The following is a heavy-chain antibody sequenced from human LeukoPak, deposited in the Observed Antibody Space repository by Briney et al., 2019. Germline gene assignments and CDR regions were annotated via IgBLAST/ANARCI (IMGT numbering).Heavy chain of an antibody. D-gene: IGHD4-17*01. Sequence: GGSLRLSCAASGFPFRNAWMSWVRQAPGKGLEWVGRIKSKTDGGKTDYAAPVKGRFTISRDDSKNTLYLQMNSLKTEDTAVYYCTTYHLLTTVNYYYYYYMDVWGKGTTVTVSS. CDR1: GFPFRNAW. CDR3: TTYHLLTTVNYYYYYYMDV. V-gene: IGHV3-15*01. CDR2: IKSKTDGGKT. J-gene: IGHJ6*03.